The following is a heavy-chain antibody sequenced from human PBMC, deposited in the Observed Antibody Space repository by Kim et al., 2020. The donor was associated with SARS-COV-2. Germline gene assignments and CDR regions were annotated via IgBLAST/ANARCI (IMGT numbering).Heavy chain of an antibody. J-gene: IGHJ6*02. CDR1: GFTFSSYV. V-gene: IGHV3-23*01. Sequence: GGSLRLSCVASGFTFSSYVINWVRQAPGMGLEWVSGISGTGSFIYYADSVKGRFTISRDNSMNTLYLQMNSLGAEDTAVYYCARSNVIRARAMDVWGQGTTVTISS. D-gene: IGHD3-3*01. CDR3: ARSNVIRARAMDV. CDR2: ISGTGSFI.